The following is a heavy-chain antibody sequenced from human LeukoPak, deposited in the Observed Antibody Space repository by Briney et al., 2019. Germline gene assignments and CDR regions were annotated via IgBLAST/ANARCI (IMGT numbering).Heavy chain of an antibody. J-gene: IGHJ4*02. D-gene: IGHD2-15*01. V-gene: IGHV3-11*03. Sequence: GGSLRLSCAASGFTFSDYYMSWIRQAPGKGLEWIAYISSSSTHTNYADSVKGRFTVSRDNAKNSVFLQMDSLRAEDTAIYYCATSRMWYHFDYLGQGTLVIVSS. CDR3: ATSRMWYHFDY. CDR2: ISSSSTHT. CDR1: GFTFSDYY.